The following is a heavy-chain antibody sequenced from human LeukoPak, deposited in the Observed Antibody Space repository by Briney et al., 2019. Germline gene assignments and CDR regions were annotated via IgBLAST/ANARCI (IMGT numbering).Heavy chain of an antibody. D-gene: IGHD4-17*01. CDR2: ISYDGSNN. J-gene: IGHJ6*02. CDR3: AGKDYGDYGPYGMDV. Sequence: GGSLRLSCAASGFTFSSYAMHWVRQAPGKGLEWVAVISYDGSNNYYADSVKGRFTISRDNSKNTLYLQMNSLRAEDTAVYYCAGKDYGDYGPYGMDVWGQGTTVTVSS. CDR1: GFTFSSYA. V-gene: IGHV3-30-3*01.